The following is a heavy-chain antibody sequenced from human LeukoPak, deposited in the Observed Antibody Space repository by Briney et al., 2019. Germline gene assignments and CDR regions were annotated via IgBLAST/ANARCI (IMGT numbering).Heavy chain of an antibody. CDR1: GGSISSSSYY. V-gene: IGHV4-39*07. J-gene: IGHJ4*02. CDR2: VYYSGRP. Sequence: SETLSLTCTVSGGSISSSSYYWGWIRQPPGKGLEWIGSVYYSGRPYYNPSLKSRVTISVDTSKNQFSLKLSSVTAADTAVYYCARAGPGIAAAANYWGQGTLVTVSS. CDR3: ARAGPGIAAAANY. D-gene: IGHD6-13*01.